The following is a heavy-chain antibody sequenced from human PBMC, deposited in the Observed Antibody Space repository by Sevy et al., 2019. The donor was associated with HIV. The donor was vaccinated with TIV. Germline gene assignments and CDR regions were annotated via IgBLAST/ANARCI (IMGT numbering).Heavy chain of an antibody. CDR2: INGDGSST. D-gene: IGHD1-26*01. V-gene: IGHV3-74*01. Sequence: GGSLRLSCAASGFTFTTNWMHWVRQAPGKGLVWLSRINGDGSSTNYADSVKGRFTISRDNAKNTLYLQMNSLRAEDTGVYYCARDLIVGVVTVGHWGQRTLVTVSS. J-gene: IGHJ4*02. CDR3: ARDLIVGVVTVGH. CDR1: GFTFTTNW.